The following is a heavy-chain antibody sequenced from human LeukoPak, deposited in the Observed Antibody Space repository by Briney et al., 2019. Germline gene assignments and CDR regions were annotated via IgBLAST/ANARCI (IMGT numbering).Heavy chain of an antibody. V-gene: IGHV3-43*02. D-gene: IGHD3-3*01. CDR3: AKDLIFGVVIIPVRNWFDP. J-gene: IGHJ5*02. Sequence: VGSLRLSCAASGFTFDDYAMHWVRQAPGKGLEWVSLISGDGGSTYYADSVKGRFTISRDNSKNSLYLQMNSLRTEDTALYYCAKDLIFGVVIIPVRNWFDPWGQGTLVTVSS. CDR1: GFTFDDYA. CDR2: ISGDGGST.